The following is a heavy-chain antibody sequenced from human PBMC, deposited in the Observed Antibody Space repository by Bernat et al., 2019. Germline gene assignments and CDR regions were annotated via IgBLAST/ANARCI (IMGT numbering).Heavy chain of an antibody. CDR3: AGGGGSGSYFGY. Sequence: QVQLVESGGGLVKPGGSLRLSCAASGFTFSDYYMSWIRQAPGKGLEWVAYISSSSSYTNYADSVKGRFTISRDNAKNSLYLQMNSLRAEDTAVYSCAGGGGSGSYFGYWGQGTLVTVSS. V-gene: IGHV3-11*05. CDR2: ISSSSSYT. D-gene: IGHD1-26*01. CDR1: GFTFSDYY. J-gene: IGHJ4*02.